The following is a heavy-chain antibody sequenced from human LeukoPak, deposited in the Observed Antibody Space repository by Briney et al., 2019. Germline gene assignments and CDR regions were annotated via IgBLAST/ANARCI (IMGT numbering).Heavy chain of an antibody. V-gene: IGHV3-30*02. Sequence: PGGSLRLSCAASGFTFSSYAMHWVRQAPGKGLEWVTFIQYDGTNKYYADSVKGRFTISRDNSKNSLYLQMNSLRAEDTAVYYCARDLVVAENHFDYWGQGTLVTVSS. CDR3: ARDLVVAENHFDY. J-gene: IGHJ4*02. CDR2: IQYDGTNK. CDR1: GFTFSSYA. D-gene: IGHD2-15*01.